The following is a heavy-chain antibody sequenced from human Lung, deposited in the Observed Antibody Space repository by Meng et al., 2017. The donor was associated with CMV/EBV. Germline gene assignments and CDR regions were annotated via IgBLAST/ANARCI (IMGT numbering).Heavy chain of an antibody. Sequence: SETXSLTCTVSGGSISSYYWSWIRQPPGKGLEWIGYIYYSGSTNYNHSLKSRVTISVDTSKNQFSLKLSSVTAADTAVYYCARDNPNSGIDYWCQGTLVTVSS. J-gene: IGHJ4*02. V-gene: IGHV4-59*01. CDR2: IYYSGST. CDR1: GGSISSYY. CDR3: ARDNPNSGIDY. D-gene: IGHD1-26*01.